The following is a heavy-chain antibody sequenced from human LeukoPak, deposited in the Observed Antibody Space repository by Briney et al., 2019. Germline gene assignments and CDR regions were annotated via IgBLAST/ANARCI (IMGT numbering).Heavy chain of an antibody. CDR2: ISAYNGNT. V-gene: IGHV1-18*01. J-gene: IGHJ5*02. D-gene: IGHD6-25*01. Sequence: GASVKVSFKASGYTFTIYGISWVRQAPGQGLEWMGWISAYNGNTNYAQKLQGRVTMTTDTSTSTAYMELRSLRSDDTAVYYCARTSLGIAAGWFDPWGQGTLVTVSS. CDR3: ARTSLGIAAGWFDP. CDR1: GYTFTIYG.